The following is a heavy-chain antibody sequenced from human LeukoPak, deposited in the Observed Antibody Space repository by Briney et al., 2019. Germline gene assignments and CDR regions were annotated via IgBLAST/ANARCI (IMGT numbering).Heavy chain of an antibody. Sequence: ASVTVSCKASGYTFTSYGISWVRQAPGQGLEWMGWISAYNGNTNYAQKLQGRVTMTTDTSTSTAYMELRSLRSDDTAVYYCARDGHYYGSGSYDPYYYYGMDVWGQGTTVTVSS. J-gene: IGHJ6*02. CDR1: GYTFTSYG. CDR3: ARDGHYYGSGSYDPYYYYGMDV. V-gene: IGHV1-18*01. D-gene: IGHD3-10*01. CDR2: ISAYNGNT.